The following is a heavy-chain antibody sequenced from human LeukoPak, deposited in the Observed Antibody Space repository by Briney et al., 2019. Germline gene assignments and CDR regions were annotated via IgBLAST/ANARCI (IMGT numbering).Heavy chain of an antibody. CDR2: IYHSGST. CDR1: GYSISSGYY. D-gene: IGHD4-17*01. Sequence: KPSETLSLTCAVSGYSISSGYYWGWIRQPPGKGLEWIGSIYHSGSTYYNPSLKSRVTISVDTSRNQFSLKLSSVTAADTAVYYCARHEMTTVTLNWFDPWGQGTLVTVSS. V-gene: IGHV4-38-2*01. J-gene: IGHJ5*02. CDR3: ARHEMTTVTLNWFDP.